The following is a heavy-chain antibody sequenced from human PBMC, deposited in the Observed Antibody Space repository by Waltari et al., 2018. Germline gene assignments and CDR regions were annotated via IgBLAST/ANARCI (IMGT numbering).Heavy chain of an antibody. J-gene: IGHJ4*02. CDR1: GGSIISTHYY. V-gene: IGHV4-39*01. Sequence: QLQLQESGPGLVKPSETLSLTCTVSGGSIISTHYYWGWIRQPPGKRLGWIGNIYNTGNTYYNPSLQSLATISVDTSKNQYSLGLRSVTAADTALYYCARLDVDRGSSGWVPWDYWGQGTLVTVSS. D-gene: IGHD2-2*01. CDR3: ARLDVDRGSSGWVPWDY. CDR2: IYNTGNT.